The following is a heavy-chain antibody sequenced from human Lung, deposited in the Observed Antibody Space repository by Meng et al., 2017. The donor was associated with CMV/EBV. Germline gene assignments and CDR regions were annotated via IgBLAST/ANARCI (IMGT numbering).Heavy chain of an antibody. D-gene: IGHD2-2*01. Sequence: VRRASGTGLEWVGRIRSKANSSATAYAASVKGRFTISRDDSKNTAYLQMNSLKTEDTAVYYCTREYRAYCSSTSCYAKMSAFWYFDLWGRGTLVTVSS. CDR3: TREYRAYCSSTSCYAKMSAFWYFDL. V-gene: IGHV3-73*01. J-gene: IGHJ2*01. CDR2: IRSKANSSAT.